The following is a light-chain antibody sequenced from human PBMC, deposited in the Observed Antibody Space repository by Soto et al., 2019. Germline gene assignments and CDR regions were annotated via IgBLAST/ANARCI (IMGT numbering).Light chain of an antibody. V-gene: IGKV3-11*01. Sequence: VIRSGTRLAMTRAERGTVGCRASQSVSSYLAWYQQKPGQVPRLLIYDASNMATGIPSRFSVRGSETYCTLTISCLAPDDFAVYNGQQRSNWNTVGQGTRLEIK. J-gene: IGKJ5*01. CDR1: QSVSSY. CDR2: DAS. CDR3: QQRSNWNT.